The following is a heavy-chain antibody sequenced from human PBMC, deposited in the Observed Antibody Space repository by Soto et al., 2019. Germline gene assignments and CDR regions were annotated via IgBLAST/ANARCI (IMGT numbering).Heavy chain of an antibody. CDR1: GYPVTAYY. CDR2: INPATGAA. Sequence: QLHLVQSGAVVKKPGASVTFSCSASGYPVTAYYMHWVRQAPGRGLEWMGGINPATGAAKYTQTFQGRVTMTRDTATGTVFMELSGLTSEDTAVFYCARGGGVGVAGSAAFDMWGQGTLVTVSS. D-gene: IGHD3-3*01. CDR3: ARGGGVGVAGSAAFDM. J-gene: IGHJ3*02. V-gene: IGHV1-2*02.